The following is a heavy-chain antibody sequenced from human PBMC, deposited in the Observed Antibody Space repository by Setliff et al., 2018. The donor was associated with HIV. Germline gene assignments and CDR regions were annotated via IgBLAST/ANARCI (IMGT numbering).Heavy chain of an antibody. J-gene: IGHJ4*02. CDR1: GYIFTTYG. CDR2: ISGYNGNT. Sequence: ASVKVSCKASGYIFTTYGISWVRQAPGQGLEWMGWISGYNGNTNYAQNLQGRVTMTSDTSTSTAYMELRSRRSDDTAVYYCARGVSQAYTYGSGAYYYFDFWGLGTLVTVSS. CDR3: ARGVSQAYTYGSGAYYYFDF. D-gene: IGHD6-19*01. V-gene: IGHV1-18*01.